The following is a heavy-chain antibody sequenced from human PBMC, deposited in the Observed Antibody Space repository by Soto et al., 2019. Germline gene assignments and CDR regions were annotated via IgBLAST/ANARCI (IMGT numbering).Heavy chain of an antibody. CDR3: ERLSEFTIAVCPWDYYYMVV. CDR1: GGSISSYY. CDR2: IYYSGST. V-gene: IGHV4-59*01. Sequence: PETLSLTCTGSGGSISSYYWSWIRQPPGKGLEWIGYIYYSGSTNYNPSLKSRVTISVDTPKNQFSLKLSSVTAADTAVYYCERLSEFTIAVCPWDYYYMVVWGKGTTVTVSS. D-gene: IGHD2-8*01. J-gene: IGHJ6*03.